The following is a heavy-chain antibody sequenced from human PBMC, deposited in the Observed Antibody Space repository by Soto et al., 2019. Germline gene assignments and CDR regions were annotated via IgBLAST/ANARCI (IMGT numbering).Heavy chain of an antibody. CDR3: AKDVGSYYYDTSAYLYDY. D-gene: IGHD3-22*01. CDR2: ISWNSATL. Sequence: SLRLCCVGSGFIFEDFGMNWVRHVPGKGLEWVSGISWNSATLAYADSVKGRFIVSRDNAKNILYLQMNSLRAEDAALYYCAKDVGSYYYDTSAYLYDYWGQGTLVTVSS. CDR1: GFIFEDFG. J-gene: IGHJ4*02. V-gene: IGHV3-9*01.